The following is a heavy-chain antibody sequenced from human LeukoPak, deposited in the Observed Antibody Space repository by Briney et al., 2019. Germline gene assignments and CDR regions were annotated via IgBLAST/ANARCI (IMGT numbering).Heavy chain of an antibody. Sequence: GGSLRLSCAASGFTFSSYGMHWVRQAPGKGLEWVAFIRYDGSNKYYADSVKGRFTISRDNSKNTLYLQMNTLRDEDTAVYYCARGFSGHGLFDYWGQGTLVTVSS. V-gene: IGHV3-30*02. CDR3: ARGFSGHGLFDY. CDR1: GFTFSSYG. J-gene: IGHJ4*02. D-gene: IGHD5-12*01. CDR2: IRYDGSNK.